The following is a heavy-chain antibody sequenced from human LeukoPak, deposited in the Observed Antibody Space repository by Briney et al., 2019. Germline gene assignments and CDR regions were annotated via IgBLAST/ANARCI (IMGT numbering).Heavy chain of an antibody. CDR2: INPKSGGA. D-gene: IGHD6-13*01. V-gene: IGHV1-2*02. CDR3: AREDFCSSGNCFDP. Sequence: ASVKVSCKASGYTFTGYYIHWVRQAPGQGLEWMGWINPKSGGANYAQKFQGRVTMTMHTSISTAYMELSRLRSVDTAVYYCAREDFCSSGNCFDPWGQGTLVTVSS. J-gene: IGHJ5*02. CDR1: GYTFTGYY.